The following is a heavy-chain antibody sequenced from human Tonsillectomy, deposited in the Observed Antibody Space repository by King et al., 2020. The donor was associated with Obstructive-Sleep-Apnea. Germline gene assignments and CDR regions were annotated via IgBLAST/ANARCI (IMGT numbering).Heavy chain of an antibody. CDR3: ARDQGDFNY. CDR1: GFSFSSYW. V-gene: IGHV3-7*01. CDR2: IKQDGSEK. Sequence: VQLVESGGGLVQPGGSLRLSCAASGFSFSSYWMSWVRQAPGQGLEWVANIKQDGSEKYYVDSVKGRFTISRDNAKDSLCLQLNSLRAEDTAVYYCARDQGDFNYWGQGTLVTVSS. J-gene: IGHJ4*02.